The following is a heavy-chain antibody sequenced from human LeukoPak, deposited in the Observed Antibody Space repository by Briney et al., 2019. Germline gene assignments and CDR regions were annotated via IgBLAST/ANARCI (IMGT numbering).Heavy chain of an antibody. CDR1: GGSISSSSYY. CDR3: ARKQTGTVYDV. J-gene: IGHJ4*02. V-gene: IGHV4-39*07. CDR2: FSSGGSA. Sequence: SETLSLTCIVPGGSISSSSYYWAWIRQSPGKGLEWIGTFSSGGSAYYNPSLTSRVSISKDTSDNQFSLRLYSVTAADTAVYYCARKQTGTVYDVWGQGTQVTVSS. D-gene: IGHD1-7*01.